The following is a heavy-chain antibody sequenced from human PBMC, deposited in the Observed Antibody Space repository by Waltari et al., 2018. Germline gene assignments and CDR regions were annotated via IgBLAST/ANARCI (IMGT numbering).Heavy chain of an antibody. V-gene: IGHV4-34*01. CDR3: AREYSSGWSEGSWFDP. J-gene: IGHJ5*02. CDR2: INHSGST. Sequence: QVQLQQWGAGLLKPSETLSLTCAVYGGSFSGYYWRWIRQPPGKGLEWIGEINHSGSTNYNPSLKSRVTISVDTSKNQFSLKLSSVTAADTAVYYCAREYSSGWSEGSWFDPWGQGTLVTVSS. D-gene: IGHD6-19*01. CDR1: GGSFSGYY.